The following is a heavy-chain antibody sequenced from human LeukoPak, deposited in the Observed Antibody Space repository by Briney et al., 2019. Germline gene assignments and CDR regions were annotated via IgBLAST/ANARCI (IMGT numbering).Heavy chain of an antibody. Sequence: GGSLRLSCAASGFTFSSYSMNWARQAPGKGLEWVSYISSSSSTIYYADSVKGRFTISRDNAKNSLYLQMNSLRAEDTAVYYCAREYYGSGSYFYYYGMDVWGQGTTVTVSS. CDR3: AREYYGSGSYFYYYGMDV. V-gene: IGHV3-48*01. CDR1: GFTFSSYS. J-gene: IGHJ6*02. CDR2: ISSSSSTI. D-gene: IGHD3-10*01.